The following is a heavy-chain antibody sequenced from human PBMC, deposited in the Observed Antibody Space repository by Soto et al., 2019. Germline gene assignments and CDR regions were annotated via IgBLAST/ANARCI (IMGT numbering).Heavy chain of an antibody. J-gene: IGHJ6*02. Sequence: AESLKISCPGSGYNFTSYWIGWVRQMPGKGLEWMGIIYPGDSDTRYIPSFRGQVTISADKSTRTASLQWTRLKASDTAMYYRARLVTTSSAYHYRIAVSRQGSTVTVAS. CDR2: IYPGDSDT. CDR3: ARLVTTSSAYHYRIAV. CDR1: GYNFTSYW. V-gene: IGHV5-51*01. D-gene: IGHD5-18*01.